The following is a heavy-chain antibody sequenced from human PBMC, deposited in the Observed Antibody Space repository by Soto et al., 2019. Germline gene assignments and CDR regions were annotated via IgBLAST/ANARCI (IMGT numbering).Heavy chain of an antibody. J-gene: IGHJ3*02. D-gene: IGHD3-10*01. V-gene: IGHV1-18*01. CDR3: ARAPYYYGSGSYYISAFDI. CDR2: ISAYNGNT. CDR1: GYTFTSYG. Sequence: ASVKVSCKASGYTFTSYGISWVRQAPGQGLEWMGWISAYNGNTNYAQKLQGRVTMTTDTSTSTAYMELRSLRSDDTAVYYCARAPYYYGSGSYYISAFDIWGQGTMVTVS.